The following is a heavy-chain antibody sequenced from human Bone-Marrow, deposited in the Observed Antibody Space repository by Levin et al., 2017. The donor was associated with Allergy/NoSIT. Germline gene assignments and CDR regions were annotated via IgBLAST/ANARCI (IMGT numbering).Heavy chain of an antibody. CDR1: GFTFSSYA. D-gene: IGHD4-17*01. Sequence: PGGSLRLSCAASGFTFSSYAMSWVRQAPGKGLEWVSVISDSGVSTYYAASVKGRFTISRDNSKNTLYLQMIGMRAEDTALYYCAKEDGDYDSIIDYWGQGALVTVSS. V-gene: IGHV3-23*01. J-gene: IGHJ4*02. CDR3: AKEDGDYDSIIDY. CDR2: ISDSGVST.